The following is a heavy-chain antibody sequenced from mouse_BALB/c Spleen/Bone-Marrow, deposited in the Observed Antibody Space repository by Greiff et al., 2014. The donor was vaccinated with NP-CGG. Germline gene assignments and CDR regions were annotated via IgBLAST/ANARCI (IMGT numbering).Heavy chain of an antibody. Sequence: DVQLVESGGGLVKPGGSLKLSCAASGFTFSSYAMSWVRQTPEKRLEWVATISSGGSYTYYADSVKGRFTISRDTVKNTLYLQMSSLRSEDTAIYYCARQDYYGSSPHWYFDVWGAGTTVTVSS. CDR2: ISSGGSYT. CDR3: ARQDYYGSSPHWYFDV. V-gene: IGHV5-9-3*01. CDR1: GFTFSSYA. D-gene: IGHD1-1*01. J-gene: IGHJ1*01.